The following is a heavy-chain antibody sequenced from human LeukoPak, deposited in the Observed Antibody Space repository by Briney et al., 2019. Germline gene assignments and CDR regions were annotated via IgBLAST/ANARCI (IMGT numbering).Heavy chain of an antibody. CDR1: GFTFSSYG. CDR2: ISYDGSNK. J-gene: IGHJ3*02. CDR3: ARALEAVYYDILTGLLRKITGLNDAFDI. D-gene: IGHD3-9*01. Sequence: SGGSLRLSCAASGFTFSSYGMHWVRQAPGKGLEWVAVISYDGSNKYYADSVKGRFTISRDDSKNTLYLQMNSLRAEDTAVYYCARALEAVYYDILTGLLRKITGLNDAFDIWGQGTMVTVSS. V-gene: IGHV3-30*03.